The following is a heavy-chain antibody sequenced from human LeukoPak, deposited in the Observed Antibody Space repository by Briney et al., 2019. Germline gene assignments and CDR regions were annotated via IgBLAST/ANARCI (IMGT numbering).Heavy chain of an antibody. Sequence: PSETLSLTCTVSGGSIGSGTHYWSWIRQPAGKGLEWIGRIYTSGSTNYNPSLKSRVTMSVDTSKNQFSLKLSSVTAADTAVYYCARVDSSGWYGGLFDYWGQGTLVTVSS. V-gene: IGHV4-61*02. CDR3: ARVDSSGWYGGLFDY. CDR2: IYTSGST. J-gene: IGHJ4*02. CDR1: GGSIGSGTHY. D-gene: IGHD6-19*01.